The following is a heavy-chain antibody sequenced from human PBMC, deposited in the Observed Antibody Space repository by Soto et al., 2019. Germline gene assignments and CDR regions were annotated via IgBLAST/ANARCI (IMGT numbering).Heavy chain of an antibody. CDR3: ARRYGPSFDS. V-gene: IGHV4-30-2*02. J-gene: IGHJ4*02. Sequence: SGTLPLTCAVSGGSIGSGGYSWSWIRQPPGKGLEWIGYIYHSGSTYYNPSLKSRVTISVDTSKNHFSLKLSSVTSADTAVYYCARRYGPSFDSWGRGTLVTVSS. CDR2: IYHSGST. D-gene: IGHD4-17*01. CDR1: GGSIGSGGYS.